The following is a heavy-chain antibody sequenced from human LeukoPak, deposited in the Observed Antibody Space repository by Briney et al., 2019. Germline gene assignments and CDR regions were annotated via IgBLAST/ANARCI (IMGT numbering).Heavy chain of an antibody. Sequence: GGSLRLSCAASGFTFSGSAMHWVRQASGKGLEWVGRIRSKANSYATAYAASVKGRFTLSRDDSKNTAYLQMNSLKTEDTAVYYCTRYSVGFHYWGQGTLVTVSS. V-gene: IGHV3-73*01. D-gene: IGHD4-11*01. CDR3: TRYSVGFHY. CDR2: IRSKANSYAT. J-gene: IGHJ4*02. CDR1: GFTFSGSA.